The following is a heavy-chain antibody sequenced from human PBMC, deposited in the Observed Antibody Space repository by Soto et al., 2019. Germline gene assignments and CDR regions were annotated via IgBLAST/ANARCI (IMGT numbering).Heavy chain of an antibody. D-gene: IGHD2-2*01. CDR3: ARLRYQELESWFDP. CDR1: GYTFATYG. CDR2: IRGYSGKT. V-gene: IGHV1-18*04. J-gene: IGHJ5*02. Sequence: QVQLVQSGAEVKKPGAAVKVSCKASGYTFATYGITWVRQDPGQGLAWMGWIRGYSGKTNYAQNLQGRVTITTDTSTSTAYMELRSLTSDDTAIYYCARLRYQELESWFDPWGQGTLVTVSS.